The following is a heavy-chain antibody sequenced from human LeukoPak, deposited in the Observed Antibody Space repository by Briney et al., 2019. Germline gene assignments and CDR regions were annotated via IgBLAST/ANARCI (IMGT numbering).Heavy chain of an antibody. V-gene: IGHV3-11*04. CDR3: ARDSNYYYDSSGYYPQFDY. D-gene: IGHD3-22*01. CDR2: ISSSGSTI. CDR1: GFTFSDYY. J-gene: IGHJ4*02. Sequence: PGGSLRLSCAASGFTFSDYYMSWIRQAPGKGLEWVSYISSSGSTIYCADSVKGRFTISRDNAKNSLYLQMNSLRAEDTAVYYCARDSNYYYDSSGYYPQFDYWGQGTLVTVSS.